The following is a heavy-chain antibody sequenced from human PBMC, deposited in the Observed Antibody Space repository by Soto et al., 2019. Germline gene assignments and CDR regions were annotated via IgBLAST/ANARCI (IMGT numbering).Heavy chain of an antibody. CDR1: GYSFTTYW. CDR2: IYPGDSDT. V-gene: IGHV5-51*01. CDR3: ALFFGIVGAAGAFDI. J-gene: IGHJ3*02. D-gene: IGHD1-26*01. Sequence: REYLQVSCKGSGYSFTTYWIGWVRQMPGKGLEWMGIIYPGDSDTRYNPSFQGQVTMSADKSISTAYLHWSSLKASDTAMYYCALFFGIVGAAGAFDIWGQGIMVTVS.